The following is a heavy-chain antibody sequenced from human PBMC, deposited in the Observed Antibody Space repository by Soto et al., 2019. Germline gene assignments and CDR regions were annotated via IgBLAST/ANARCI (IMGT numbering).Heavy chain of an antibody. Sequence: SETLSLTCAVSGGSISSGGYSWSWIRQPPGKGLEWIGYIYHSGSTYYNPSLKSRVTISVDRSKNQFSLKLSSVTAADTAVYSWARGGSGFRDRSDYYYGMDVWGQGTTVTVSS. J-gene: IGHJ6*02. V-gene: IGHV4-30-2*01. CDR3: ARGGSGFRDRSDYYYGMDV. D-gene: IGHD3-10*01. CDR1: GGSISSGGYS. CDR2: IYHSGST.